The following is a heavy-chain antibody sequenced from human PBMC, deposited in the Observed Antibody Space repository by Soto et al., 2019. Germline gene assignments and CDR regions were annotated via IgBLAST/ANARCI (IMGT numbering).Heavy chain of an antibody. CDR3: AKDADTYYYDSSGYTFDY. D-gene: IGHD3-22*01. CDR1: GFTFISYA. V-gene: IGHV3-23*01. J-gene: IGHJ4*02. CDR2: ISGSGGST. Sequence: TGGSLRLSCAASGFTFISYAMGWFRHSPVKWLEWVSAISGSGGSTYYADSVKGRFTISRDNSKNTLYLQMNSLRAEDTAVYYCAKDADTYYYDSSGYTFDYWGQGTLVTVSS.